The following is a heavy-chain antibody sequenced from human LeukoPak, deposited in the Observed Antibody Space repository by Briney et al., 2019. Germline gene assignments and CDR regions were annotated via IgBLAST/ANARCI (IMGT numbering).Heavy chain of an antibody. CDR2: INPNSGDT. D-gene: IGHD6-19*01. J-gene: IGHJ4*02. Sequence: ASVKVSCKASGYIFTGYYMHWVRQAPGQGLEWMGWINPNSGDTNYAQKFQGRVTMTRDTSISTAYMELSRLRSDDTAVYYCARDEDSGLSWGQGTLVTVSS. V-gene: IGHV1-2*02. CDR3: ARDEDSGLS. CDR1: GYIFTGYY.